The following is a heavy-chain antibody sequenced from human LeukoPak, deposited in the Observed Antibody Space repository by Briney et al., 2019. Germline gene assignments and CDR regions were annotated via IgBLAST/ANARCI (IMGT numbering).Heavy chain of an antibody. CDR1: GFTFSDYY. CDR3: AKGRSYYPFDY. J-gene: IGHJ4*02. V-gene: IGHV3-23*01. CDR2: ISGSGGST. Sequence: GGSLRLSCAASGFTFSDYYMSWIRQAPGNGLDWVSAISGSGGSTYYADSVKGRFTISRDNYKNTLYLQMNSLRAEDTAVYYCAKGRSYYPFDYWGQGTLVTVSS. D-gene: IGHD1-26*01.